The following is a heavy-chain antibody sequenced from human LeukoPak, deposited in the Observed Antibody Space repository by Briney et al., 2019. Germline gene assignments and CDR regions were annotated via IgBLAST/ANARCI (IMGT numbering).Heavy chain of an antibody. Sequence: GGSLRLSCAASGFTFSNYNMNWVRQAPGKGLEWVSYISTTGTIYYADSVKGRFTISRDNAKSSLYLQMNSLRAEDTAVYYCARSSLYDSWSGLSWGQGTLVTVSS. D-gene: IGHD3-3*01. CDR1: GFTFSNYN. V-gene: IGHV3-48*01. CDR2: ISTTGTI. CDR3: ARSSLYDSWSGLS. J-gene: IGHJ4*02.